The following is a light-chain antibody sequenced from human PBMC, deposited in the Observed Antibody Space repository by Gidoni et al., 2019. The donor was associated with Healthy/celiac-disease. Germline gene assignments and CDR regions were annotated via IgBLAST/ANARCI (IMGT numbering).Light chain of an antibody. Sequence: LVFTQSPGTLSLSPGERATLSCRASQSVSSSYLAWYQQKPGQAPRLLIYGASSRATGIPDRFSGSGSGTDFTLTISRLEPEDFAVYYCKQYGSSPRTFGQGTKVEIK. CDR2: GAS. V-gene: IGKV3-20*01. J-gene: IGKJ1*01. CDR3: KQYGSSPRT. CDR1: QSVSSSY.